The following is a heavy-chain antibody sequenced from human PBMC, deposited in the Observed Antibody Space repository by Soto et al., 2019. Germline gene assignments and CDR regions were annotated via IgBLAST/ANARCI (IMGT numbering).Heavy chain of an antibody. CDR2: IYSGEGSGT. Sequence: EMQVVESGGGLVQPGGSLRLSCAASGFAVSSKYMSWVRQAPGKGPEWVSVIYSGEGSGTYYADSVKGRFTISRDNSKNTVYLQMNSLRVEDTAMYYCVRHDYGDVNWFDPWGQGTLVTVSS. D-gene: IGHD4-17*01. CDR3: VRHDYGDVNWFDP. V-gene: IGHV3-66*04. CDR1: GFAVSSKY. J-gene: IGHJ5*02.